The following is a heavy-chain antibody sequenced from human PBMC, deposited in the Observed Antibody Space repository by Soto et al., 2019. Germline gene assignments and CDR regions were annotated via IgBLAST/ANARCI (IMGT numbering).Heavy chain of an antibody. V-gene: IGHV1-69*01. CDR3: AKDGGGAYCGGDCYGIFDL. CDR1: GGTFSSYA. D-gene: IGHD2-21*02. Sequence: QVQLVQSGAEVKKPGSSVKVSCKASGGTFSSYAISWVRQAPGQGLEWMEGIIPIFGTANYAQKFQGRVTITADESTVTAYMELSRLRSEDTAVYYCAKDGGGAYCGGDCYGIFDLWGRGTLVTVSS. CDR2: IIPIFGTA. J-gene: IGHJ2*01.